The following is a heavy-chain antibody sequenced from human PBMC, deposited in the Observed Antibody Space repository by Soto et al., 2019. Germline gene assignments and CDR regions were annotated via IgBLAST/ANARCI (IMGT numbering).Heavy chain of an antibody. D-gene: IGHD4-4*01. J-gene: IGHJ6*03. CDR3: ARATTVTPRDYYYYYIDV. CDR1: GYTFTSYG. Sequence: QVQLVQSGAEVKKPGASVKVSCKASGYTFTSYGISWVRQAPGQGLEWMGWISAYNGNTNYAQKLQGRVTMTTDTSTSTAYMELRSLRSDDTAVYDCARATTVTPRDYYYYYIDVWGKGTTVTVSS. V-gene: IGHV1-18*01. CDR2: ISAYNGNT.